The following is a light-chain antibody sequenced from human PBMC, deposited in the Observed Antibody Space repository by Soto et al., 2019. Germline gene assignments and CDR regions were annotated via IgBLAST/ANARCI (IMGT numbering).Light chain of an antibody. CDR3: QHYKSYSEA. CDR1: QSISSW. V-gene: IGKV1-5*03. Sequence: DIQMTQSPSSLSASVGDRVTITCRASQSISSWLAWYQQKPGKAPKLLIYKASTLKSGVPSRFSGSGSGTEFTLTISSLQPDDFATYYCQHYKSYSEAVGQGTKGDIK. J-gene: IGKJ1*01. CDR2: KAS.